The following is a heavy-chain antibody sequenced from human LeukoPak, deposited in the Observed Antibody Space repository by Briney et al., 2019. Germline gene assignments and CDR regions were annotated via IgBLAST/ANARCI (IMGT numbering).Heavy chain of an antibody. CDR2: ISSGTSYI. Sequence: GGSLRLSCAASGFTFSSYSMNWVRQAPGKGLEWVSSISSGTSYIYCADSVKGRFTISRDNAKNSLYLQMNSLRAEDTAVYYCARAGNYYGRHTNWFDPWGQGTLVTVSS. J-gene: IGHJ5*02. CDR1: GFTFSSYS. CDR3: ARAGNYYGRHTNWFDP. V-gene: IGHV3-21*01. D-gene: IGHD3-10*01.